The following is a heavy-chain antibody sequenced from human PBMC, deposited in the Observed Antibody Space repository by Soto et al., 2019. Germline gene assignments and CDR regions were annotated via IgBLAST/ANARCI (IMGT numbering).Heavy chain of an antibody. CDR1: GFTFRTHG. CDR3: AKDRSSSWAFDY. D-gene: IGHD2-15*01. CDR2: ISSDGSSK. Sequence: QVQLVQSGGGVVQPGTSLRLSCVASGFTFRTHGMHWVRQAPGKGLEWVAVISSDGSSKYYADSVKGRFTISRDNSKNTLDVQMNSLRVEDTAVYYCAKDRSSSWAFDYWGQGTLVTVSS. V-gene: IGHV3-30*18. J-gene: IGHJ4*02.